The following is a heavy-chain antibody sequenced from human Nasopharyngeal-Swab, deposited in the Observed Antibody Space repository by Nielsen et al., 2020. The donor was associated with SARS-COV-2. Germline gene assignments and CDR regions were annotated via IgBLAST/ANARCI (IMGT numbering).Heavy chain of an antibody. Sequence: SATLSLTCTVSGGSISSSSYYWGWIRQPPGKGQERIGSLYYSGSTYYNPSLNSRVTISVDTSKNQFSLKLISVTAADTAVYYCAREIITIFGVVIPNWFDPWGQGTLVTVSS. CDR3: AREIITIFGVVIPNWFDP. CDR1: GGSISSSSYY. V-gene: IGHV4-39*02. D-gene: IGHD3-3*01. J-gene: IGHJ5*02. CDR2: LYYSGST.